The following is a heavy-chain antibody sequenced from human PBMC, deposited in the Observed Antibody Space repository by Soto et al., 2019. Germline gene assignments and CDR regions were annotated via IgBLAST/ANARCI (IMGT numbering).Heavy chain of an antibody. V-gene: IGHV3-9*01. CDR2: ISWNSGSI. J-gene: IGHJ4*02. CDR3: AKTDY. Sequence: PXGSRRLACAAYGFTFDDSAMHWVRQAPGKGLEWVSGISWNSGSIGYADSVKGRFTISRDNAKNSLYLQMNSLRAEDTALYYCAKTDYWGQGPLVTVSS. CDR1: GFTFDDSA.